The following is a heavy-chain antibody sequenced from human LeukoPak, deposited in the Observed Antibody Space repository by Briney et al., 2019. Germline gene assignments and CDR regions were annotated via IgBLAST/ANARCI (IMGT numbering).Heavy chain of an antibody. CDR3: AGSDLGAATGVN. CDR2: INYSGST. Sequence: SETLSLTCTVSGASISNYCWSWIRQPPGKGLEWTGYINYSGSTNYNPSLNSRVTISVDTSKTQFSLKLSSVTAAETAVYYCAGSDLGAATGVNWGQGTLVSVSS. V-gene: IGHV4-59*01. D-gene: IGHD6-13*01. CDR1: GASISNYC. J-gene: IGHJ4*02.